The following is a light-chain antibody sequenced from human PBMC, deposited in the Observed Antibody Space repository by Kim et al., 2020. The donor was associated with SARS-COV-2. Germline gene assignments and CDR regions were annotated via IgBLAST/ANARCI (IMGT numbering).Light chain of an antibody. Sequence: ETVLTQSPGTLSLSPGERATLSCRASQSVTNNFVAWYQQKPGQAPRLLIYGASTRATGIPDRFSGSGSGTDFTLTISRLEPEDFAVYYSQLYGSSLYTFGQGNKL. CDR2: GAS. J-gene: IGKJ2*01. V-gene: IGKV3-20*01. CDR1: QSVTNNF. CDR3: QLYGSSLYT.